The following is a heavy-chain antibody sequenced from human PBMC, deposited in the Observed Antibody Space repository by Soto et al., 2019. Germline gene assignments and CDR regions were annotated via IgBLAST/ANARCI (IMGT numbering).Heavy chain of an antibody. J-gene: IGHJ5*02. D-gene: IGHD6-25*01. Sequence: KASGYTFTDYHIHWVRQAPGQGLEFMGWINANNGGAGSAQQFQGRVTVTRDTSITTVYMELSNLRSDDTAVYYCAREGGSETLQPSYNWFDTWGQGTLVTVSS. V-gene: IGHV1-2*02. CDR3: AREGGSETLQPSYNWFDT. CDR1: GYTFTDYH. CDR2: INANNGGA.